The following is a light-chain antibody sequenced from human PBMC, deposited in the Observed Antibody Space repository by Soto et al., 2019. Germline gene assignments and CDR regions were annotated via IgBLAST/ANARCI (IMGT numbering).Light chain of an antibody. CDR1: QGITDF. J-gene: IGKJ4*01. CDR2: AAS. Sequence: DIQLTQSPSFLSASVGDRVTISCRASQGITDFLAWYQQKPGKAPKLLIYAASTLQSGVPSRFSGSASRTEFTLTISSLQPEDFATYFCQQFNVYPLTFGGGTMLEIK. V-gene: IGKV1-9*01. CDR3: QQFNVYPLT.